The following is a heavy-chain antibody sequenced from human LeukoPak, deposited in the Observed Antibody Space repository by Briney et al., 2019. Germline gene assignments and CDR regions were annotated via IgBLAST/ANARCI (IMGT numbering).Heavy chain of an antibody. CDR3: ARAQVENWFDP. Sequence: SETLSLTCTVSGGSISSSSYYWGWIRQPPGKGLEWIGSIYYSGSTYYNPSLKSRVTISVDTSKNQFSLKLSSVTAADTAVYYCARAQVENWFDPWGQGTLVTVSS. CDR1: GGSISSSSYY. V-gene: IGHV4-39*01. J-gene: IGHJ5*02. CDR2: IYYSGST.